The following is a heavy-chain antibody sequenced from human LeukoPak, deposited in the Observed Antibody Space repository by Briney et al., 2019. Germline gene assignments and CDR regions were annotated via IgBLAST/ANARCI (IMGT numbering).Heavy chain of an antibody. CDR2: ISYDGSNK. CDR1: GFTFSSYA. J-gene: IGHJ6*02. CDR3: ARVIRFLEWLSQYYYYYGMDV. Sequence: PGGSLRLSCAASGFTFSSYAMHWVRQAPGKGLEWVAVISYDGSNKYYADSVKGRFTISRDNSKNTLYLQMNSLRAEDTAVYYCARVIRFLEWLSQYYYYYGMDVWGQGTTVTVSS. V-gene: IGHV3-30-3*01. D-gene: IGHD3-3*01.